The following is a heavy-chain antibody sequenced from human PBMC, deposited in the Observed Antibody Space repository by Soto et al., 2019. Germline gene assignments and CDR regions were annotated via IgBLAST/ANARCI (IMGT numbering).Heavy chain of an antibody. J-gene: IGHJ4*02. CDR2: ITHGGST. D-gene: IGHD3-3*01. CDR3: ARGRLFLTPSGLAITYFDY. V-gene: IGHV4-34*01. Sequence: QVQLQQWGAGLLKPSETLSLTCAVYSGSFSGYYYSWIRQPPGKGLEWIGEITHGGSTTYSPSLKSQVTMSLITSKNQFSLKMTAVTAADTAVYYCARGRLFLTPSGLAITYFDYWGQGSLVSVSS. CDR1: SGSFSGYY.